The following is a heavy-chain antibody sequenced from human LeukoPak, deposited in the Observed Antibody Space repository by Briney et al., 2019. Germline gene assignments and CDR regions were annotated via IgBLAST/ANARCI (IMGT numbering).Heavy chain of an antibody. CDR2: ISYDGSNK. V-gene: IGHV3-30*18. D-gene: IGHD2/OR15-2a*01. CDR3: AKVSARGVISY. Sequence: GGSLRLSCAASGFTFSSYGMHWVRQAPGKGLEWVAVISYDGSNKYYADSVKGRFTISRDNSKNTLYLQMNSLRAEDTAVYYCAKVSARGVISYWGQGTLVTVSS. CDR1: GFTFSSYG. J-gene: IGHJ4*02.